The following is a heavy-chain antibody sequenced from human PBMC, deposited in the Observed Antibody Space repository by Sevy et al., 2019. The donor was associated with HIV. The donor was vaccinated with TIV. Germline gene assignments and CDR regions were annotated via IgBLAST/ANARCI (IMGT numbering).Heavy chain of an antibody. V-gene: IGHV3-23*01. J-gene: IGHJ4*02. D-gene: IGHD6-19*01. CDR2: IGSRGAET. Sequence: GGSLRLSCAASGFTFSNYEMYWVRQAPGKGLEWVATIGSRGAETRYANSVRGRFAISGDDSENTVFLQMSSLRADDTAIYYCAKPPGPVPMAGDYWGQGTMVTVSS. CDR3: AKPPGPVPMAGDY. CDR1: GFTFSNYE.